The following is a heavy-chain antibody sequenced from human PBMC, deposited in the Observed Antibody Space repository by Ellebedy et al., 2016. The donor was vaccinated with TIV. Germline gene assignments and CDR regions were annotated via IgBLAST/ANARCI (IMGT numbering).Heavy chain of an antibody. CDR1: GYTFTAYY. Sequence: ASVKVSCKASGYTFTAYYMHWVRQAPGEGLEWMGGFDPEDGETIYAQKFQGRVTMTEDTSTDTAYMELSSLRSEDTAVYYCAAFPYISASSAYWGQGTLVTVSS. J-gene: IGHJ4*02. D-gene: IGHD3-3*02. V-gene: IGHV1-24*01. CDR3: AAFPYISASSAY. CDR2: FDPEDGET.